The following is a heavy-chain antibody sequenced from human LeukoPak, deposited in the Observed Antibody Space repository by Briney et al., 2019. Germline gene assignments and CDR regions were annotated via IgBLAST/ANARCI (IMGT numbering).Heavy chain of an antibody. J-gene: IGHJ5*02. V-gene: IGHV3-23*01. D-gene: IGHD4-23*01. CDR2: ISGSGGSI. Sequence: GGSLRLSCAASGFTFSSYAMSWVRQAPGKGLEWVSVISGSGGSISYADSVKGRFTISRDNSKNTLYLQMNSLRAEDTALYYCAKDRLSTPTAPRFDPWGQGTRVSISS. CDR3: AKDRLSTPTAPRFDP. CDR1: GFTFSSYA.